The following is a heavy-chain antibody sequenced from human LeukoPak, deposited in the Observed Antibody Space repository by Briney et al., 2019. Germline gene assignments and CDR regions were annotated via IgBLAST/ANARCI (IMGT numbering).Heavy chain of an antibody. J-gene: IGHJ4*02. Sequence: GGSLRLSCAASGFTFDDYAMHWVRQAPGKGLEWVSGISWNSGSIGYADSVKGRFTISRDNAKNSLYLQMNSLRAEDTALYYCAKAPYGSGSNFDYWGQGTLVTVSS. CDR3: AKAPYGSGSNFDY. CDR1: GFTFDDYA. CDR2: ISWNSGSI. D-gene: IGHD3-10*01. V-gene: IGHV3-9*01.